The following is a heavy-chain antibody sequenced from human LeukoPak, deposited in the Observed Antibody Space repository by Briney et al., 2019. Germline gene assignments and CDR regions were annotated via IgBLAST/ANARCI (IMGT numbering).Heavy chain of an antibody. V-gene: IGHV1-18*01. CDR3: ARDLDYYDSSGSGWFDP. CDR2: ISTYNGNT. J-gene: IGHJ5*02. CDR1: GYSFSRYG. Sequence: XSVKVSCKASGYSFSRYGISWVRQAPGQGLEWMGWISTYNGNTNYAQKFQGRVTMTTDTSTNTAYMELRSLRSDDTAVYYCARDLDYYDSSGSGWFDPWGQGTLVTVSS. D-gene: IGHD3-22*01.